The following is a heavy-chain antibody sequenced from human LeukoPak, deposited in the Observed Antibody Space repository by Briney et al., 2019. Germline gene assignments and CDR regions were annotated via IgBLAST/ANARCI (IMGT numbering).Heavy chain of an antibody. CDR3: AKDLSGSYPSIFDY. Sequence: GGSLRLSCAASGFTFSSYAMSCVRQPPGKGLEWVSTVSGSGGSTFYADSVKGRFTISRDNSKNTLYLQMNSLRAEDTAVYYCAKDLSGSYPSIFDYWGQGTLVTVSS. D-gene: IGHD1-26*01. CDR2: VSGSGGST. J-gene: IGHJ4*02. V-gene: IGHV3-23*01. CDR1: GFTFSSYA.